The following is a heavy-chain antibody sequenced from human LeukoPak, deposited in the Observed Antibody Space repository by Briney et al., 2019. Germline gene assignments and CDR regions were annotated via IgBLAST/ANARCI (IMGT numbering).Heavy chain of an antibody. CDR2: IYYSGST. Sequence: SETLSLTCTVSGGSISTYYWTWIRQPPGKGLEWIGYIYYSGSTNYNPSLKSRVTISLDTSKNQFSLKLSSVTAADTAVYYCARVGGEGWRNAFDIWGQGTMVTVSS. J-gene: IGHJ3*02. CDR1: GGSISTYY. V-gene: IGHV4-59*01. D-gene: IGHD3-16*01. CDR3: ARVGGEGWRNAFDI.